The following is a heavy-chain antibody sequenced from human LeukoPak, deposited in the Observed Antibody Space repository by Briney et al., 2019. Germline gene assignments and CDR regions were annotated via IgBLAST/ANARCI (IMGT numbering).Heavy chain of an antibody. CDR2: INHSGST. CDR3: ARVRPTYYYDSSGYYTHLRLDYFDY. Sequence: SETLSLTCAVYGGSFSGYYWSWIRQPPGKGLEWIGEINHSGSTNYNPSLKSRVTISVDTSKNQFSLKLSSVTAADTAVYYCARVRPTYYYDSSGYYTHLRLDYFDYWGQGTLVTVSS. V-gene: IGHV4-34*01. J-gene: IGHJ4*02. CDR1: GGSFSGYY. D-gene: IGHD3-22*01.